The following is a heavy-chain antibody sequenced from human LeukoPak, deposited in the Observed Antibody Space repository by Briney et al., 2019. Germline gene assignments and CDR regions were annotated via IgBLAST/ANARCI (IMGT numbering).Heavy chain of an antibody. J-gene: IGHJ3*02. CDR3: ARDLVTVTKGFDI. CDR1: GDSFSSHY. V-gene: IGHV4-59*11. Sequence: PSETLSLTCAVSGDSFSSHYWTWIRQSPGTGLEWIGYISHIGRTNYNPSLKSRVTISIDTSKNQFSLKLRSVTAADTAVFYCARDLVTVTKGFDIWGQGTMVSVSS. D-gene: IGHD4-17*01. CDR2: ISHIGRT.